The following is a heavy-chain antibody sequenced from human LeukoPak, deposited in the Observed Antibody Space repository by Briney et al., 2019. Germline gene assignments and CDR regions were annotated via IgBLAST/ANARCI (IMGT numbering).Heavy chain of an antibody. D-gene: IGHD3-22*01. J-gene: IGHJ4*02. CDR2: IIAYNGNT. CDR1: GYTFTSYG. V-gene: IGHV1-18*01. CDR3: ARDTQGETYYYDSSGRFRY. Sequence: ASVKVSCKASGYTFTSYGISWVRQAPGQGLEWMGWIIAYNGNTNYAQKLQGRVTMTTDTSTSTAYMELRSLRSDDTAVYYCARDTQGETYYYDSSGRFRYWGQGTLVTVSS.